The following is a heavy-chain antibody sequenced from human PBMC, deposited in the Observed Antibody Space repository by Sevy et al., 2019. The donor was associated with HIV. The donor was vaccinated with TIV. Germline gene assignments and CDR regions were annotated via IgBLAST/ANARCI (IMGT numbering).Heavy chain of an antibody. D-gene: IGHD3-10*01. CDR1: GGSFSGYY. CDR3: ARGRLNYYGSGSYYKGSSSYYFDY. CDR2: INHSGST. V-gene: IGHV4-34*01. Sequence: SETLSLTCAVYGGSFSGYYWSWIRQPPGKGLEWIGEINHSGSTNYNPSLKSRVTISVDTSKNQFSRKLSSVTDADTALYYCARGRLNYYGSGSYYKGSSSYYFDYWGQGTLVTVSS. J-gene: IGHJ4*02.